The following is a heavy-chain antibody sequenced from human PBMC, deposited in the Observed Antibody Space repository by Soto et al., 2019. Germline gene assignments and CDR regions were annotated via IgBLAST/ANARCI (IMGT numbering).Heavy chain of an antibody. CDR2: ISWNSGSI. J-gene: IGHJ3*02. CDR1: GFTFDDYA. D-gene: IGHD6-6*01. Sequence: GGSLRLSCAASGFTFDDYAMHWVRQAPGKGLEWVSGISWNSGSIGYADSVKGRFTISRDNAKNSLYLQMNSLRAEDTALYYCAKGLSSSPIKHLDAFDIWGQGTMVTVSS. V-gene: IGHV3-9*01. CDR3: AKGLSSSPIKHLDAFDI.